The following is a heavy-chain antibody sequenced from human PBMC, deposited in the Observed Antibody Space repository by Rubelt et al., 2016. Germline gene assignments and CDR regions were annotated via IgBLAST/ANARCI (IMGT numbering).Heavy chain of an antibody. CDR3: ARVSRGSGLDP. CDR1: GGSISSGGYY. Sequence: QVQLQESGPGLVKPSQTLSLTCAVSGGSISSGGYYWSWIRQPPGKGLEWIGEINHSGSTNYNPSLKSRVTISVDTSKNQFSLKLSSVTAADTAVYYCARVSRGSGLDPWGQGTLVTVSS. D-gene: IGHD3-10*01. V-gene: IGHV4-31*11. J-gene: IGHJ5*02. CDR2: INHSGST.